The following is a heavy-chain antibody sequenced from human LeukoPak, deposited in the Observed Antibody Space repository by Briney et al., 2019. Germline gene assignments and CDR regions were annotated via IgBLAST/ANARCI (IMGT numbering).Heavy chain of an antibody. J-gene: IGHJ4*02. Sequence: ASVKVSCKASGYTFASYDINWVRQATGQGLEWMGWMNPNSGNTGYAQKFQGRVTMTTDTSTSTAYMGLGSLRSDDTAVYYCAREGYCSGGSCYDYWGQGTLVTVSS. CDR2: MNPNSGNT. CDR3: AREGYCSGGSCYDY. V-gene: IGHV1-8*01. D-gene: IGHD2-15*01. CDR1: GYTFASYD.